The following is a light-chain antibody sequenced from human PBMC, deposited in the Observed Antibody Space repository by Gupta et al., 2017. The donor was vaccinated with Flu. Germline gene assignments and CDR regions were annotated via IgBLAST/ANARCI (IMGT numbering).Light chain of an antibody. V-gene: IGLV3-21*03. CDR1: NIGSKS. Sequence: GKTARIKWGGNNIGSKSVHWYQQRPGHAPVLVVYDDSERCSGIPERFSGANSGNTATVTISRVEAGEEADYYCEVWDSSRDRPVFGTGTKVTVL. CDR2: DDS. J-gene: IGLJ1*01. CDR3: EVWDSSRDRPV.